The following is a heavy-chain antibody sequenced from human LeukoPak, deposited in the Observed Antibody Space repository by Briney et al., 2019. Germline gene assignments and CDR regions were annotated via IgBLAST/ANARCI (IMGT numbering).Heavy chain of an antibody. Sequence: GGSLRLSCAASGFTFSSYEMNWVRQAPGKGLEWVSYISSSGSTIYYADSVKGRFTISRDNAKNSLYLQMNSLRAEDTAVYYCAKDLAAAGTNYYYYYMDVWGKGTTVTVSS. D-gene: IGHD6-13*01. V-gene: IGHV3-48*03. J-gene: IGHJ6*03. CDR1: GFTFSSYE. CDR3: AKDLAAAGTNYYYYYMDV. CDR2: ISSSGSTI.